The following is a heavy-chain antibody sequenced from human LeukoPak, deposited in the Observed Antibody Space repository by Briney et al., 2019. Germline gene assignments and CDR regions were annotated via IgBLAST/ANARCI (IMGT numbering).Heavy chain of an antibody. CDR3: ARRRDFIDY. CDR2: SSSSGSTI. V-gene: IGHV3-11*01. J-gene: IGHJ4*02. Sequence: GGSLRLSCAASGFTLRDYYMSWIRQAPGKGLEWVSYSSSSGSTIHYADSVKGRFAISRDNAKNSLYLQMNSLRAEDTAVYYCARRRDFIDYWGQGTLVTVSS. D-gene: IGHD3/OR15-3a*01. CDR1: GFTLRDYY.